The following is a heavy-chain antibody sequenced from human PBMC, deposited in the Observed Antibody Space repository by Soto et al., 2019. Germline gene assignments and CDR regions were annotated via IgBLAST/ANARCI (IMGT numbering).Heavy chain of an antibody. CDR3: ARPSRADTAMVPFDY. Sequence: XGSLRLSFAASGLTFSSYYRSWVGQAPGKGLEWVANIKQDGSEKYYVDSVKGRFTISRDNAKNSLYLQMNSLRAEDTAVYYCARPSRADTAMVPFDYWGQGTLVTVSS. CDR2: IKQDGSEK. J-gene: IGHJ4*02. CDR1: GLTFSSYY. D-gene: IGHD5-18*01. V-gene: IGHV3-7*01.